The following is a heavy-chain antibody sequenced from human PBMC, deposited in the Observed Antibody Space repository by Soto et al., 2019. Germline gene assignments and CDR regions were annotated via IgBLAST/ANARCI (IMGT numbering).Heavy chain of an antibody. CDR1: GYTFTGYY. J-gene: IGHJ5*02. CDR2: INPNSGGT. Sequence: QVQLVQSGAEVKKPGASVKVSCKASGYTFTGYYMHWVRQAPGQGLEWMGWINPNSGGTNYAQKFQGWVTMPRDTYVSTAHMELRRLRSDDTAVYYCARAPSVVVAAAMQGHNWLDPGSQGTLVTVSS. D-gene: IGHD2-2*01. CDR3: ARAPSVVVAAAMQGHNWLDP. V-gene: IGHV1-2*04.